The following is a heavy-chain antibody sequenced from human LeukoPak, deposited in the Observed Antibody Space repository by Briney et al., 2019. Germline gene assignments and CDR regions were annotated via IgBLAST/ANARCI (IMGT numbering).Heavy chain of an antibody. CDR1: GFTFDDYG. Sequence: PGGSLRLSCAASGFTFDDYGMSWVRQAPGKGLEWVSGINWNGGSTGYADSVKGRSTISRDNAKNSLYLQMNSLRAEDTALYYCARDYDSSGYSDAFDIWGQGTMVTVSS. V-gene: IGHV3-20*04. CDR3: ARDYDSSGYSDAFDI. D-gene: IGHD3-22*01. J-gene: IGHJ3*02. CDR2: INWNGGST.